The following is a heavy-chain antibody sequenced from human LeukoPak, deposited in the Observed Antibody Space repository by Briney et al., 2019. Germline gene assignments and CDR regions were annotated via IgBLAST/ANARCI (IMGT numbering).Heavy chain of an antibody. CDR3: AIFRIVGATSDAFDI. D-gene: IGHD1-26*01. J-gene: IGHJ3*02. V-gene: IGHV3-21*01. CDR2: IGSSSSYI. CDR1: GFTFSSYS. Sequence: PGGSLRLSCAASGFTFSSYSMNWVRQAPGKGLEWVSSIGSSSSYIYYADSVKGRFTISRDNAKNSLYLQMNSLRAEDTAVYYCAIFRIVGATSDAFDIWGQGTMVTVSS.